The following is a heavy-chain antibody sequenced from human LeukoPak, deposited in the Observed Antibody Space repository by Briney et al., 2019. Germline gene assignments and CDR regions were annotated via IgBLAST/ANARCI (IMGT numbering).Heavy chain of an antibody. J-gene: IGHJ3*02. CDR1: GGSFSNYY. V-gene: IGHV4-59*06. CDR2: IYYSGST. D-gene: IGHD3-22*01. Sequence: SETLSLTCTVSGGSFSNYYWSWIRQHPGKGLEWIGYIYYSGSTYYNPSLKSRVTISVDTSKNQFSLKLSSVTAADTAVYYCARGSITYYDSSGYYYRAFDIWGQGTMVTVSS. CDR3: ARGSITYYDSSGYYYRAFDI.